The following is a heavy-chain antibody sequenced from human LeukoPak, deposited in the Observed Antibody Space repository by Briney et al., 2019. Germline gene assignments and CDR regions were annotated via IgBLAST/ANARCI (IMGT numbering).Heavy chain of an antibody. CDR1: GGTFSSYA. CDR2: IIPILGIA. Sequence: GSSVKVSCKASGGTFSSYAISWVRQAPGQGLEWMGRIIPILGIANYAQKFQGRVTITADKSTSTAYMELSSPRSEDTAVYYCARGSDYGMDVWGQGTTVTVSS. V-gene: IGHV1-69*04. J-gene: IGHJ6*02. CDR3: ARGSDYGMDV.